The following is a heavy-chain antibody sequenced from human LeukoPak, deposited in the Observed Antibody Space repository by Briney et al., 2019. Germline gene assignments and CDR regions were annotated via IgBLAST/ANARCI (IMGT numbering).Heavy chain of an antibody. CDR3: ASTVPRDNWFDP. V-gene: IGHV4-31*03. CDR1: GGSISSGGYY. J-gene: IGHJ5*02. Sequence: PSETLSLTCTVSGGSISSGGYYWSWIRQHPGKGLEWIGYIYYSGSTYYSPSLKSRVTISVDTSKNQFSLKLSSVTAADTAVYYCASTVPRDNWFDPWGQGTLVTVSS. D-gene: IGHD4-17*01. CDR2: IYYSGST.